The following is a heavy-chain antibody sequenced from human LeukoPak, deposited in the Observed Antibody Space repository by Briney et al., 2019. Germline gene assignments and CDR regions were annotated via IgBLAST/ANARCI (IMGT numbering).Heavy chain of an antibody. V-gene: IGHV5-51*01. CDR2: IYPGDSET. CDR1: GYKFTNYW. CDR3: ARALRTGQGDYVPVL. Sequence: GESLKISCKASGYKFTNYWIGWVRQVPGKGLEWMTIIYPGDSETRYSPSFQGQVIISADKSIGTMYLQWSSLEASDTAMYYCARALRTGQGDYVPVLWGQGTLLIVSS. J-gene: IGHJ4*02. D-gene: IGHD4-17*01.